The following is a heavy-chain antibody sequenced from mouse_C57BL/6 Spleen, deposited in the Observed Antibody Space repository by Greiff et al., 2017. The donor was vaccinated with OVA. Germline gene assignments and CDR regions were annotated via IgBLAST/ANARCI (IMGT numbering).Heavy chain of an antibody. D-gene: IGHD2-4*01. CDR2: ISGGSSTI. CDR3: ARRDMITTYFDY. V-gene: IGHV5-17*01. J-gene: IGHJ2*01. Sequence: EVMLVESGGGLVKPGGSLKLSCAASGFTFSDYGMHWVRQAPEKGLEWVAYISGGSSTIYYADTVKGRFTISRDNAKNTLFLQMTSLRSEDTAMYYCARRDMITTYFDYWGQGTTLTVSS. CDR1: GFTFSDYG.